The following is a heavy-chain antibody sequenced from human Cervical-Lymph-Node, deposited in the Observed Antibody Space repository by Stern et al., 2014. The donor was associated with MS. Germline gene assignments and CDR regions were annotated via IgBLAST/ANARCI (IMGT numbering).Heavy chain of an antibody. D-gene: IGHD3-3*01. CDR3: ARSAGYYSAMDV. CDR2: IIPSFGTA. V-gene: IGHV1-69*01. J-gene: IGHJ6*02. Sequence: VQLVESGAEVKKPGSSVQVSCKTSGGTFSNSAFSWIRQAPGQGLEWMGGIIPSFGTATYAQRFQGRVTITAHESTSTAYMELSSLRSEDTALYYCARSAGYYSAMDVWGQGTTVTVSS. CDR1: GGTFSNSA.